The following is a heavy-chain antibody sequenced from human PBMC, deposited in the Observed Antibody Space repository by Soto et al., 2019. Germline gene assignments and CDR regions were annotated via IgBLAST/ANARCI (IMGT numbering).Heavy chain of an antibody. CDR1: GFTFRSYS. J-gene: IGHJ3*02. CDR2: ISSSSSTI. CDR3: ERRMIVTGGEALDI. D-gene: IGHD3-22*01. V-gene: IGHV3-48*02. Sequence: PGGSLRLSCAASGFTFRSYSMTWVRQAPGKGLEWISYISSSSSTISYGDSVKGRFTISRDNARNSLSLQMNSLRDKDMAVYSCERRMIVTGGEALDIWGQGTMVTVSS.